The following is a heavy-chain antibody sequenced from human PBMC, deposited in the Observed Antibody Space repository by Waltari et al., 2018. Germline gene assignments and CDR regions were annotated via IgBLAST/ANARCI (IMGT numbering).Heavy chain of an antibody. CDR3: AKDFIPNY. J-gene: IGHJ4*02. Sequence: QVQLVESGGGVVQPGGSLRLSCAASGFTFSSYGMHWVRQAPGKGLEWVAFIRYDGSNKYYADSVKGRFTISRDNSKNTLYLQMNSLRAEDTAVYYCAKDFIPNYWGQGTLVTVSS. CDR1: GFTFSSYG. CDR2: IRYDGSNK. V-gene: IGHV3-30*02.